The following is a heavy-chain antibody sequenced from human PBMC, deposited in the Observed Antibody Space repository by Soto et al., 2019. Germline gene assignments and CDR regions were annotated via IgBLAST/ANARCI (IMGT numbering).Heavy chain of an antibody. CDR1: GYGFAGYW. Sequence: GESLKISCKGPGYGFAGYWITWVRQKPGKGLEWMGRIDPSDSQTYYSPSFRGHVTISVTKSITTVFLQWSSLRASDTAMYYCARQIYDSDTGPNFQYYFDSWGQGTPVTVSS. V-gene: IGHV5-10-1*01. CDR3: ARQIYDSDTGPNFQYYFDS. D-gene: IGHD3-22*01. J-gene: IGHJ4*02. CDR2: IDPSDSQT.